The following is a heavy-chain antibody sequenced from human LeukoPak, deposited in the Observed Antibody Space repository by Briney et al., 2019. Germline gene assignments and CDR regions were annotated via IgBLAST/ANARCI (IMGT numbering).Heavy chain of an antibody. CDR3: ARGQRGSYYYYYMDV. J-gene: IGHJ6*03. CDR2: IYTSGCT. Sequence: SETLSLTCTVSGGPISSYYWSWIRQPAGKGLEWIGRIYTSGCTNYNPSLKSRVTMSVDTSKNQFSLKLSSVTAADTAVYYCARGQRGSYYYYYMDVWGKGTTVTVSS. CDR1: GGPISSYY. V-gene: IGHV4-4*07.